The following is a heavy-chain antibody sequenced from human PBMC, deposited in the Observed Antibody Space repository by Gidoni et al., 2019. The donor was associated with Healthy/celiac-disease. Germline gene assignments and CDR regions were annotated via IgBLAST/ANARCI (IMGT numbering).Heavy chain of an antibody. D-gene: IGHD6-13*01. J-gene: IGHJ6*02. CDR3: ARGGYTPYYYGMDV. Sequence: QVQLQQWGAGLLKPSETLSLTCAVYGVSFSGYYWSWIRQPPGKGLEWIGEINHSGSTNYNPSLKSRVTISVDTSKNQFSLKLSSVTAADTAVYYCARGGYTPYYYGMDVWGQGTTVTVSS. CDR1: GVSFSGYY. CDR2: INHSGST. V-gene: IGHV4-34*01.